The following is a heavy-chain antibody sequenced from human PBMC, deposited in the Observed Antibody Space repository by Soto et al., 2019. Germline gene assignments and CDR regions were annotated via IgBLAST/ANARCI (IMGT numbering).Heavy chain of an antibody. J-gene: IGHJ4*02. V-gene: IGHV4-30-2*01. D-gene: IGHD4-17*01. CDR3: ASGLVTTLHY. CDR2: IYHSGST. Sequence: QLQLQESGSGLVKPSQTLSLTCAVSGGSISSGGYSWSWIRQPPGKGLEWIGYIYHSGSTYYNPSPXSXVXIPXDRSKNQFSLKLSSVTAADTAVYYCASGLVTTLHYWGQGTLVTVSS. CDR1: GGSISSGGYS.